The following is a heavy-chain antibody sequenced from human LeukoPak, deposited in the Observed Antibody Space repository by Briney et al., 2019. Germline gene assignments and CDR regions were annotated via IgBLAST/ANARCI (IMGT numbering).Heavy chain of an antibody. CDR2: IYYSGST. CDR1: GGSISSSSYY. Sequence: SETLSLTCTVSGGSISSSSYYWGWIRQPPGKGLERIGSIYYSGSTYYNPSLQSRVPISVDPSKNQFSLQLSAGPAADSALHYCARGQQLDLSWFDPWCQGTLVTVSS. CDR3: ARGQQLDLSWFDP. J-gene: IGHJ5*02. D-gene: IGHD6-13*01. V-gene: IGHV4-39*01.